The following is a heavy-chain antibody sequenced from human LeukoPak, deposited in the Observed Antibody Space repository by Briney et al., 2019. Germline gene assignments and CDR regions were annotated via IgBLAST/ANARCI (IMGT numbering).Heavy chain of an antibody. V-gene: IGHV3-30*18. CDR2: ISYDGSNK. J-gene: IGHJ4*02. CDR3: AKDRVDEGYYFDY. CDR1: GFTFSSYG. Sequence: PGRSLRLSCAASGFTFSSYGMHRVRQAPGKGLEWVAVISYDGSNKYYADSVKGRFTISRDNSKNTLYLQMNSLRAEDTAVYYCAKDRVDEGYYFDYWGQGTLVTVSS. D-gene: IGHD2-15*01.